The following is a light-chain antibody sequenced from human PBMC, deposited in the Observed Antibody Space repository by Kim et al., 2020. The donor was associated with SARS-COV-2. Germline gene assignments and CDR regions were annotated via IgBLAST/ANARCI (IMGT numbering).Light chain of an antibody. CDR1: QSVSSN. V-gene: IGKV3-15*01. CDR2: GAS. J-gene: IGKJ4*01. Sequence: VSPGARATLSCRASQSVSSNSAWYQQKPGQAPRLLIYGASTRATGIPDRFSGSGSGTDFTLTISSLQSEDFAVYYCQQYNNWPLTFGGGTKVEIK. CDR3: QQYNNWPLT.